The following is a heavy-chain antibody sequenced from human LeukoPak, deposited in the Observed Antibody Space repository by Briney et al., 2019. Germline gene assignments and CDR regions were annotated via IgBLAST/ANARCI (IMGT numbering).Heavy chain of an antibody. CDR3: ARDIAVAGYFDY. D-gene: IGHD6-19*01. Sequence: GGSLRLSCAASGFTFSSYAMHWVRQAPGKGLEWVAVTSYDGSNKYYADSVKGRFTISRDNSKNTLYLQMNSLRAEDTAVYYCARDIAVAGYFDYWGQGTLVTVSS. CDR2: TSYDGSNK. J-gene: IGHJ4*02. CDR1: GFTFSSYA. V-gene: IGHV3-30*04.